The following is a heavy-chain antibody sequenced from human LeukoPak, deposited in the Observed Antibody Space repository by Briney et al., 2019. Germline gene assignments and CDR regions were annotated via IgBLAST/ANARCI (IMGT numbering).Heavy chain of an antibody. CDR3: AKDSKIVGATFRSYHYMDV. V-gene: IGHV3-7*03. CDR2: IKHEGSEK. CDR1: GFTSSSYW. Sequence: GGSLRLSCAASGFTSSSYWMTWVRPAPGKGLEWVANIKHEGSEKYYLDTVKGRFPISRDNAKNSLYLQMNSLRAEDTAVYYCAKDSKIVGATFRSYHYMDVWGKGTAVTVSS. J-gene: IGHJ6*03. D-gene: IGHD1-26*01.